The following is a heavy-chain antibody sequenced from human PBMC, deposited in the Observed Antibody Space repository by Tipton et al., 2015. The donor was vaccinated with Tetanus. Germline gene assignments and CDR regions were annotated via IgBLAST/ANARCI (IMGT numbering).Heavy chain of an antibody. J-gene: IGHJ4*02. V-gene: IGHV4-39*01. Sequence: TLSLTCTVSGGSFSLYYWSWIRQPPGKALEWIGSIYYSGSTFYHPSLQSRVTISVDTSKNQFSLRLSSVTAADTAVYFCARHPPPYYYGSGSYLDYWGQGTPVTVSS. CDR3: ARHPPPYYYGSGSYLDY. CDR1: GGSFSLYY. D-gene: IGHD3-10*01. CDR2: IYYSGST.